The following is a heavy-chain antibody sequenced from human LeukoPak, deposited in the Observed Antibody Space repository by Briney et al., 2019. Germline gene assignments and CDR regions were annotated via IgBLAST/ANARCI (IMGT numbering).Heavy chain of an antibody. D-gene: IGHD6-25*01. CDR1: GGSISSYY. CDR3: ARAASYGMDV. J-gene: IGHJ6*02. CDR2: IYYSGST. V-gene: IGHV4-59*01. Sequence: PSEALSLTCTVSGGSISSYYWSWIRQPPGKGLEWIGYIYYSGSTNYNPSLKSRVTISVDTSKNQFSLKLSSATAADTAVYYCARAASYGMDVWGQGTTVTVSS.